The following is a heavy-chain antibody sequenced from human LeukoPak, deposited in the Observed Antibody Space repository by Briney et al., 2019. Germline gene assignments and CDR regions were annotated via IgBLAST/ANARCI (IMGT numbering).Heavy chain of an antibody. J-gene: IGHJ4*02. CDR3: ARGSRFLEWSVIPFGY. Sequence: SETLSLTCTVSGGSISSSSYYWGWIRQPPGKGLEWIGSIYYSGSTYYNPSLKSRVTISVDTSKNQFSLKLSSVTAADTAVYYCARGSRFLEWSVIPFGYWGQGTLVTVSS. CDR1: GGSISSSSYY. D-gene: IGHD3-3*01. V-gene: IGHV4-39*07. CDR2: IYYSGST.